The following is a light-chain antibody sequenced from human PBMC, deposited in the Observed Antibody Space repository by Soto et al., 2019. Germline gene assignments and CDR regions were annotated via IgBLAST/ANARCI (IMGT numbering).Light chain of an antibody. CDR1: QSIGTY. CDR3: QQYNSYTWT. Sequence: DIQMTQSPSSLSASVGDRVTITCRASQSIGTYLHWYQQKPGKAPKLLIYDASSLESGVPSRFSGSGSGTEFTLTISSLQPDDFATYYCQQYNSYTWTFGQGTKVDIK. V-gene: IGKV1-5*01. J-gene: IGKJ1*01. CDR2: DAS.